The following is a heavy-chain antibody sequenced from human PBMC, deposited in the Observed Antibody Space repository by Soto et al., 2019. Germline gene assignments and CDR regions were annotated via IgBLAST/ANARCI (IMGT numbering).Heavy chain of an antibody. CDR3: ASWSGTGYYFDY. CDR2: IYYSGST. J-gene: IGHJ4*02. V-gene: IGHV4-31*03. D-gene: IGHD3-9*01. Sequence: LSLTCTVSGGSISSGGYYWSWIRQHPGKGLEWIGYIYYSGSTYYNPSLKSRVTISVDTSKNQFSLKLSSVTAADTAVYYCASWSGTGYYFDYWGQGTLVTVSS. CDR1: GGSISSGGYY.